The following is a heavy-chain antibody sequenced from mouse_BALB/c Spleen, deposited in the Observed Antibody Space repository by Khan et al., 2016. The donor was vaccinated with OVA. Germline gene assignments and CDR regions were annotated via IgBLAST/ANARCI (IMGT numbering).Heavy chain of an antibody. CDR3: ARELRLGGFAY. CDR1: GFSLTDYG. Sequence: QVQLKESGPGLVAPSQSLSITCTVSGFSLTDYGINWIRQPPGKGLEWLGMIWGDGSTDYNSALKSRLSISQDNSKSQVFLKMNSLQTEDTARFYCARELRLGGFAYWGQGTLVTVSA. V-gene: IGHV2-6-7*01. J-gene: IGHJ3*01. CDR2: IWGDGST. D-gene: IGHD1-2*01.